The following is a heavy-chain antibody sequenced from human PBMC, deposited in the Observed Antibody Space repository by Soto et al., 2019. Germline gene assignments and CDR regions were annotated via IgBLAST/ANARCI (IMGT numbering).Heavy chain of an antibody. CDR2: INDRGSI. J-gene: IGHJ2*01. D-gene: IGHD3-9*01. V-gene: IGHV4-34*02. CDR1: AGSFSGYY. Sequence: QVQIQQWGAGPLRPLETLSLTCGVSAGSFSGYYWAWIRQPPGKGLEWIGEINDRGSINYNPSLKSRVSISLDTSKNHYSLNLRSVTAAGTAVYYCARESHDILTGPPWVWYFDLWGRGTLVTVSS. CDR3: ARESHDILTGPPWVWYFDL.